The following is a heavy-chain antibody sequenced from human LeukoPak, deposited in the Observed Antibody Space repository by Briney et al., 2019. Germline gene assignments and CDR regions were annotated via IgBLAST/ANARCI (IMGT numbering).Heavy chain of an antibody. CDR3: ARDSSSGSTYYFDY. D-gene: IGHD6-19*01. J-gene: IGHJ4*02. Sequence: ASVKVSCKASGYTFTGYYMHWVRQAPGQGLEWMGWINPNSGGTNYAQKFQGRVTMTRDTSISTAYMELSRLRSDGTAVYYCARDSSSGSTYYFDYWGQGTLVTVSS. CDR2: INPNSGGT. V-gene: IGHV1-2*02. CDR1: GYTFTGYY.